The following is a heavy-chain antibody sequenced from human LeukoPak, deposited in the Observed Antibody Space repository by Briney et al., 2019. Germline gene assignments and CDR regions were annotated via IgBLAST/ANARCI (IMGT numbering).Heavy chain of an antibody. D-gene: IGHD3-16*01. Sequence: GASVKVSCKASGYTFTSYDINWVRQAPGQGLEWMGWINPNSGGTNYAQKFQGWVTMTRDTSISTAYMELSRLRSDDTAVYYCARVGRQIDAFDIWGQGTMVTVSS. CDR2: INPNSGGT. V-gene: IGHV1-2*04. CDR3: ARVGRQIDAFDI. J-gene: IGHJ3*02. CDR1: GYTFTSYD.